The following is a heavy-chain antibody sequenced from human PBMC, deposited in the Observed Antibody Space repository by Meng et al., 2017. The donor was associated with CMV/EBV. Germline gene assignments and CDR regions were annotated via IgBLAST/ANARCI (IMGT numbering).Heavy chain of an antibody. J-gene: IGHJ3*02. D-gene: IGHD2-21*01. CDR1: GFTFSSYS. CDR2: ISSSSSYI. Sequence: ETLSLTCAASGFTFSSYSMNWVRQAPGKGLEWVSSISSSSSYIYYADSVKGRFTISRDNAKNSLYLQMNSLRAEDTAVYYCARAPIRERVIGDAFDIWGQGTMVTVSS. V-gene: IGHV3-21*01. CDR3: ARAPIRERVIGDAFDI.